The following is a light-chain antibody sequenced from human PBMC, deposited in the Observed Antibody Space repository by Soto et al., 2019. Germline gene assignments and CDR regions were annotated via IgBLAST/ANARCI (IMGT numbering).Light chain of an antibody. V-gene: IGKV3-20*01. J-gene: IGKJ3*01. CDR3: QQYGSSLFT. CDR2: GTS. Sequence: DIVLTQSPGTLSLSPGERATLSCRASQSVSSKYLAWYQQKPGQPPRVLIYGTSIRATGIPERFSGGGSGTDFTLTITRLESEDFAVYYCQQYGSSLFTFGPGTKVDV. CDR1: QSVSSKY.